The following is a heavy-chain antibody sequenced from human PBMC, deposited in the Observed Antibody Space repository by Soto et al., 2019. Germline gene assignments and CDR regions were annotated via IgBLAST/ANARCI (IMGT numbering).Heavy chain of an antibody. J-gene: IGHJ4*02. CDR1: GGSISSNY. CDR2: VYNSGST. V-gene: IGHV4-59*01. Sequence: SETLSLTCTVSGGSISSNYWTWIRHAPGKGLEWIGYVYNSGSTNYNPPLKSRVTISEDTSKSQFSLKVNSMTAADTAVYYCARYRREAVAGYTLDNWGQGMLVPVSP. CDR3: ARYRREAVAGYTLDN. D-gene: IGHD6-13*01.